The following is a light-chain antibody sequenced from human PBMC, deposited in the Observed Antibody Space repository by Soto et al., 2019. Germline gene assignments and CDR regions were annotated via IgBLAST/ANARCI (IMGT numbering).Light chain of an antibody. CDR2: GAS. CDR1: QGIGNA. J-gene: IGKJ5*01. V-gene: IGKV1-6*01. Sequence: AIQMTQSPSSLSASVGDRVTIACRASQGIGNALGWYQQKPGKPPKVLIYGASNLQSGVPPRFSGSGSGTDFTLTISGLEPEDFAVYYCQQRTNRPPITFGQGTRLEIK. CDR3: QQRTNRPPIT.